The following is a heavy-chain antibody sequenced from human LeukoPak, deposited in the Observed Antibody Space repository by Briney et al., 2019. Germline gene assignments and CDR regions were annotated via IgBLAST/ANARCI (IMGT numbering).Heavy chain of an antibody. CDR3: ARLLSNYYYYYMDV. J-gene: IGHJ6*03. CDR1: GFTFSSYW. CDR2: IKQDGSEE. Sequence: GGSLRLSCAASGFTFSSYWMSWVRQAPGKGLEWVANIKQDGSEEYYVDSVKGRFTISRDNAKNSLYLQMNSLPAEDTAVYYCARLLSNYYYYYMDVWGKGTTVTVSS. D-gene: IGHD2/OR15-2a*01. V-gene: IGHV3-7*01.